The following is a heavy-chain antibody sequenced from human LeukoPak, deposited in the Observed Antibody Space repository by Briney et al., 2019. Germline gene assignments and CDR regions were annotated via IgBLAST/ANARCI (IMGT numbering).Heavy chain of an antibody. CDR2: ISYDGSNK. J-gene: IGHJ4*02. D-gene: IGHD3-9*01. CDR3: ARGGGDILTGFLHFDY. CDR1: GFTFGDYA. V-gene: IGHV3-30*04. Sequence: GGSLRLSCTASGFTFGDYAMSWVRQAPGKGLEWVAVISYDGSNKYYADSVKGRFTISRDNSKNTLYLQMNSLRAEDTAVYYCARGGGDILTGFLHFDYWGQGTLVTVSS.